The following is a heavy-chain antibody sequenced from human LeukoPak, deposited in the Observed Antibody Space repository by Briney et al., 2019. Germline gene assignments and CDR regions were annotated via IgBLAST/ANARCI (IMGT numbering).Heavy chain of an antibody. Sequence: GGALRLSCAASGLTVGKNYMNWVRQAPGKGLEWVSLIFSHGETSYADSVKGRFTISRDNSKNTLYLQMNGLRVEDTAVYYCARDPPAVSINTYAWGQGTLVTVSS. CDR1: GLTVGKNY. J-gene: IGHJ4*02. CDR3: ARDPPAVSINTYA. CDR2: IFSHGET. V-gene: IGHV3-66*01. D-gene: IGHD2-8*01.